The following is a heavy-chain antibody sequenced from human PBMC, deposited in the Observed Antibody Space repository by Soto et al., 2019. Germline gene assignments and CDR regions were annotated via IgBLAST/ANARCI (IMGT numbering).Heavy chain of an antibody. J-gene: IGHJ4*02. Sequence: KPSETLSLTCAVSGYSISSGYYWGLIRQPPGKGLEWIGSIYHSGSTYYNPSLKSRVTISVDTSKNQFSLKLSSVTAADTAVYYCAREVSGYDSSGHDYWGQGTLVTVSS. CDR2: IYHSGST. CDR1: GYSISSGYY. D-gene: IGHD3-22*01. CDR3: AREVSGYDSSGHDY. V-gene: IGHV4-38-2*02.